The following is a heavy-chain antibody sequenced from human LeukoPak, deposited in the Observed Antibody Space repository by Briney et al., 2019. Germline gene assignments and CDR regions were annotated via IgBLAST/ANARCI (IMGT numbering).Heavy chain of an antibody. J-gene: IGHJ4*02. D-gene: IGHD2-21*02. V-gene: IGHV1-2*04. CDR2: INPNSGGT. Sequence: ASVKVSCTASGYTFTGYYMHWVRQAPGQGLEWMGWINPNSGGTNYAQKFQGWVTMTRDTSISTAYMELSRLRSDDTAVYYCARDYCGGDCFPDYWGQGTLVTVSS. CDR1: GYTFTGYY. CDR3: ARDYCGGDCFPDY.